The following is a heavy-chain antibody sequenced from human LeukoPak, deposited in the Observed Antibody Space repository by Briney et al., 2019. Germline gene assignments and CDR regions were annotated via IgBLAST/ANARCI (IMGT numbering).Heavy chain of an antibody. CDR3: ARSAVQANTPFYFDF. J-gene: IGHJ4*02. D-gene: IGHD1-26*01. CDR1: GFIFTSHG. V-gene: IGHV3-48*01. CDR2: ISAGSSNT. Sequence: GGSLRLSCSASGFIFTSHGMNWVRQAPGSGLQWVAYISAGSSNTFYADSVKGRFTISRDDAGNFLHLQMNSLSAEDTGVYYCARSAVQANTPFYFDFWGQGALVAVSS.